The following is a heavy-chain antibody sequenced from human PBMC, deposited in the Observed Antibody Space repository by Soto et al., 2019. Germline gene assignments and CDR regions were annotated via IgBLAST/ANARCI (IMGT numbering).Heavy chain of an antibody. CDR3: ARSYSSSWNDAFDI. Sequence: QVQLVESGGGLVKPGGSLRLSCAASGFTFSDYYMSWIRQAPGKGLEWVSYISSSSSYTNYADSVKGRFTISRDNAKNPRYLQMNSLRAEDTAVYYCARSYSSSWNDAFDIWGQGTMVTVSS. D-gene: IGHD6-13*01. CDR1: GFTFSDYY. CDR2: ISSSSSYT. V-gene: IGHV3-11*05. J-gene: IGHJ3*02.